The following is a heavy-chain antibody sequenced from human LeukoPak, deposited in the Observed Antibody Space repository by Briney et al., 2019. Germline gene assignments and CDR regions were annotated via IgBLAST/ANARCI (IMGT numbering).Heavy chain of an antibody. Sequence: SETLSLTCTVSGGSISSGDYYWSWIRQPPGKGLEWIGYIYYSGSTYYNPSLKSRVTISVDTSKNQFSLKLSSVTAADTAVYYCARDCSGGSCYGPFDYWGQGTLVTVSS. V-gene: IGHV4-30-4*01. D-gene: IGHD2-15*01. CDR3: ARDCSGGSCYGPFDY. CDR1: GGSISSGDYY. CDR2: IYYSGST. J-gene: IGHJ4*02.